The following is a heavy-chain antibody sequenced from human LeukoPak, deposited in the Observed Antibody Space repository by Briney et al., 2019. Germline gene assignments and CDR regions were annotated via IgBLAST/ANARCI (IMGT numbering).Heavy chain of an antibody. CDR3: AKGAAGTSALVYWYFDL. Sequence: GGSLRLSCAASGFTFSSYDMHWVRQAPGKGLEWVSGISWNSGSIGYADSVKGRFTISRDNAKNSLYLQMNSLRAEDTALYYCAKGAAGTSALVYWYFDLWGRGTLVTVSS. V-gene: IGHV3-9*01. CDR2: ISWNSGSI. D-gene: IGHD6-13*01. CDR1: GFTFSSYD. J-gene: IGHJ2*01.